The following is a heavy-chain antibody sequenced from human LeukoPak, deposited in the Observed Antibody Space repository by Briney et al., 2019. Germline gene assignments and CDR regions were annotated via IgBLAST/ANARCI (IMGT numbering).Heavy chain of an antibody. V-gene: IGHV3-7*03. Sequence: GGSLRLSCAASGFTFSNYWMSWVRQAPGKGLEWVANIKYDGGQKYYVDSVKGRFTISRDNAHNSLYLQMNSLRAEDTAVYYCARGSDPGIPYYWGQGTLVTVSS. D-gene: IGHD3-10*01. CDR1: GFTFSNYW. CDR3: ARGSDPGIPYY. CDR2: IKYDGGQK. J-gene: IGHJ4*02.